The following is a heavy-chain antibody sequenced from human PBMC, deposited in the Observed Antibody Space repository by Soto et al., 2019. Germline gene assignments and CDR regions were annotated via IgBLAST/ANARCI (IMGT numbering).Heavy chain of an antibody. J-gene: IGHJ4*02. CDR1: GFTFSSYG. CDR3: ARQGRSGYFDY. V-gene: IGHV3-33*01. CDR2: IWYDGSNK. Sequence: QVQLVESGGGVVQPGRSLRLSCAASGFTFSSYGMHWVRQAPDKGLEWVAVIWYDGSNKYYADSVKGRFTISRDNSKNTLYLQMNSLRAEDTAVYYCARQGRSGYFDYWGQGTLVTVSS.